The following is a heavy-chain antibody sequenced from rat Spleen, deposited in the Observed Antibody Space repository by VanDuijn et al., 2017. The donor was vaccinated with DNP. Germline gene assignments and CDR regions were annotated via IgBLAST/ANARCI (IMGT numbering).Heavy chain of an antibody. J-gene: IGHJ3*01. D-gene: IGHD1-7*01. CDR3: TVGTS. Sequence: EVQVVESGGGLVQPKGSLKLSCAASGFDFNSYGMNWVRQAPGKGLDLVADISTKSYNYGTYYADSVKDRFTISRDDSQSMIYLQMDNLKTEDTGLYYCTVGTSWGQGTLVTVSS. CDR2: ISTKSYNYGT. CDR1: GFDFNSYG. V-gene: IGHV10-10*01.